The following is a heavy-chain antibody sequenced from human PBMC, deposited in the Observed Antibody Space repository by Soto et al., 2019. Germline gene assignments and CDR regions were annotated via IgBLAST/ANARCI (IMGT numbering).Heavy chain of an antibody. Sequence: QVPLQQRGAGLLKTSETLSLTCEVYGGSFNGYFWSWIRQSPGKGLEWIGDINHSGNVNYNPSLKSRVTISVDTSRNQFSLKMSSVTAADTAVYYCARGVEYWGQGTLVTVSS. V-gene: IGHV4-34*02. D-gene: IGHD1-1*01. J-gene: IGHJ4*02. CDR2: INHSGNV. CDR3: ARGVEY. CDR1: GGSFNGYF.